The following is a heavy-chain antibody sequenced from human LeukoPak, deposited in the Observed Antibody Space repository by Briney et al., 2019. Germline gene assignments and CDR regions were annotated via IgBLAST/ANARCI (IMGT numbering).Heavy chain of an antibody. V-gene: IGHV4-30-2*01. CDR1: GGSFTSGAYY. Sequence: SETLSLTCTVSGGSFTSGAYYWSWIRQPPGKGLEWIGFMYHGGNTYYNPSLKSRVTISLDRSKNQFSLKLSSVTAADTAVYYCARARWPDNWFDPWGQGTLVTVSS. CDR3: ARARWPDNWFDP. J-gene: IGHJ5*02. D-gene: IGHD4-23*01. CDR2: MYHGGNT.